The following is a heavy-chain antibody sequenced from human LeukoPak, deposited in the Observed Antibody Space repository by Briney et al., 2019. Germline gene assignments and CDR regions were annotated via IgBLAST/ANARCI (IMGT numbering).Heavy chain of an antibody. J-gene: IGHJ4*02. V-gene: IGHV3-23*01. CDR1: GFTVSSYA. Sequence: GGSLRLSCAASGFTVSSYAMSWGRQAPGKGLEWVSGIGGSGAGTYYADSVKGRFTISRDNSKTTLYLQMDSLRADDTAVYYCAKGAVFRYFDWLFNYFDYWGQGTLVTVSS. D-gene: IGHD3-9*01. CDR3: AKGAVFRYFDWLFNYFDY. CDR2: IGGSGAGT.